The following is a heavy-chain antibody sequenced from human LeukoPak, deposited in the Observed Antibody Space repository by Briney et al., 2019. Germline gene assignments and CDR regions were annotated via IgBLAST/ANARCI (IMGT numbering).Heavy chain of an antibody. J-gene: IGHJ4*02. CDR2: ISSSSTYI. Sequence: PGGPLRLSCEASGVTFSSYSMNWVRQAPGKGLEWVSSISSSSTYIYYADSVKGRFTISRDNAKSSLYLQMSSLRAEDTAVYYCARDPRGYSSSWYYDDYWGQGTLVTVSS. D-gene: IGHD6-13*01. V-gene: IGHV3-21*01. CDR1: GVTFSSYS. CDR3: ARDPRGYSSSWYYDDY.